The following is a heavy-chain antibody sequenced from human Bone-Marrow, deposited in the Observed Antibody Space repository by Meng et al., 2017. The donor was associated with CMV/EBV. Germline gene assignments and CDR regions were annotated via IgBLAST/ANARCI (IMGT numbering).Heavy chain of an antibody. CDR3: AREQAIVVVPAAISHYYYYGMDV. D-gene: IGHD2-2*02. J-gene: IGHJ6*02. V-gene: IGHV1-2*02. CDR2: INPNSGGT. CDR1: GYTFTGYY. Sequence: ASVKVSCKASGYTFTGYYMHWVRQAPGQGLEWMGWINPNSGGTNYAQKLQGRVTMTTDTSTSTAYLELRSLRSDDTAVYYCAREQAIVVVPAAISHYYYYGMDVWGQGTTATVPS.